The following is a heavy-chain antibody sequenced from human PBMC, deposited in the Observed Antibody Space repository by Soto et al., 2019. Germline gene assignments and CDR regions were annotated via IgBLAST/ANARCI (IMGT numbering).Heavy chain of an antibody. Sequence: SETLSLTCTVSGGSISSSSYYWGWIRQPPGKGVEWLRRIYYSASTYYNPSPKSRVTISLDTSKNQFSLKLSPVTAADTAVYYCARQNIXIITMIVVVTFDYGMNVWGLGTTVTVSS. J-gene: IGHJ6*02. V-gene: IGHV4-39*01. CDR3: ARQNIXIITMIVVVTFDYGMNV. CDR1: GGSISSSSYY. D-gene: IGHD3-22*01. CDR2: IYYSAST.